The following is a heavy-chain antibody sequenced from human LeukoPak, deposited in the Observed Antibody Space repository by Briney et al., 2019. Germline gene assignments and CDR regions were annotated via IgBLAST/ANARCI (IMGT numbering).Heavy chain of an antibody. CDR1: GFTFSSYG. V-gene: IGHV3-30*18. Sequence: QPGRSLRLSCAASGFTFSSYGMHWVRQAPGKGLEWVAVISYDGSNKYYADSVKGRFTISRDNSKNTLYLQMNSLGAEDTAVYYCAKVGQLVPFDYWGQGTLVTVSS. CDR3: AKVGQLVPFDY. J-gene: IGHJ4*02. CDR2: ISYDGSNK. D-gene: IGHD6-6*01.